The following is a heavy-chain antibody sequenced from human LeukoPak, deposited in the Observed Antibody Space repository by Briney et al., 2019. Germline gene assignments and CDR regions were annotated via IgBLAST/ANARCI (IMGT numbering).Heavy chain of an antibody. CDR2: IYPGDSDS. D-gene: IGHD3-22*01. Sequence: GESLQISCKGSGYSFTTHWIGWVRQMPGKGLEWMGIIYPGDSDSRYSPSFQGQVTISADKSISTAYLQWSSLKASDTAMYYCARRGLYDSSGYPDYWGQGTLVTVSS. CDR1: GYSFTTHW. J-gene: IGHJ4*02. V-gene: IGHV5-51*01. CDR3: ARRGLYDSSGYPDY.